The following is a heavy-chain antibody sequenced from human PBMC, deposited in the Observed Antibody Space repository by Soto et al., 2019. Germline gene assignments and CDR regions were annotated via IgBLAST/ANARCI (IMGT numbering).Heavy chain of an antibody. CDR1: GDTFTTNS. CDR3: ARGLLYATTYVDY. V-gene: IGHV1-69*06. CDR2: IIPVVGTT. Sequence: QVQLVQSGAEEKKPGSSVKVSCKASGDTFTTNSLNWVRQAPGQGLEWMGGIIPVVGTTKYAQKYQNRVTITGDKTTNAAYMELSSLRSDDTAVYYCARGLLYATTYVDYWGQGTPVTVSS. D-gene: IGHD2-8*01. J-gene: IGHJ4*02.